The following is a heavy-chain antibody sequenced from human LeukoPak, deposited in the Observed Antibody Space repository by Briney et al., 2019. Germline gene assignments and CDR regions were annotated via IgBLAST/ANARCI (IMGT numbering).Heavy chain of an antibody. CDR2: IYHSGNT. CDR3: WTSGGY. D-gene: IGHD3-10*01. J-gene: IGHJ4*02. CDR1: GYSIISGYY. Sequence: SETLSLTCTVSGYSIISGYYWGCIRQSPGKGLDWIAGIYHSGNTYYNPSLRSRVTISVDTSKNQFFLNLSSVTAADTAVYYCWTSGGYWGQGALVTVSS. V-gene: IGHV4-38-2*02.